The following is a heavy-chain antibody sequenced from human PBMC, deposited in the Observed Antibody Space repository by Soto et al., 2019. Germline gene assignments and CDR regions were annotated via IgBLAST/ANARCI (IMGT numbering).Heavy chain of an antibody. CDR3: ARLGYYHSGGPP. V-gene: IGHV4-34*01. CDR2: VNDGGRP. D-gene: IGHD3-22*01. Sequence: QVQLQQWGAGLLKPSETLSLTCAVYGGSFSAYYWSWIRQPPGKGLEWIGEVNDGGRPNYSVSLKSRLTLSLHTSKNQFSLKLSPVTAAATAVYYCARLGYYHSGGPPWGQGTLVTVSS. CDR1: GGSFSAYY. J-gene: IGHJ4*02.